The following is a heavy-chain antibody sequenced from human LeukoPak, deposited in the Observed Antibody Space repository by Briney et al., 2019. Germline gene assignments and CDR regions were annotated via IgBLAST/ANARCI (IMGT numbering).Heavy chain of an antibody. D-gene: IGHD6-19*01. V-gene: IGHV1-69*13. Sequence: SVKVSCKASGGTFSSYAISWVRQAPGQGLEWMGGIIPIFGTANYAQKFQGRVTITADESTSTAYMELRSLRSDDTAVYYCAREGSSGWYRTSYYYYGMDVWGQGTTVTVSS. CDR3: AREGSSGWYRTSYYYYGMDV. CDR2: IIPIFGTA. CDR1: GGTFSSYA. J-gene: IGHJ6*02.